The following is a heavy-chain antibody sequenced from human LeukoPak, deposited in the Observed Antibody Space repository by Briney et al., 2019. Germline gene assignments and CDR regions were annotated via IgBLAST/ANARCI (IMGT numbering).Heavy chain of an antibody. J-gene: IGHJ4*02. V-gene: IGHV3-21*01. CDR1: GFTFSSYS. Sequence: GGSLRLSCAASGFTFSSYSMNWVRQAPGKGLEWVSSISSSSSYIYHADSVKGRFTISRDNSKNTLYLQMNSLRAEDTAGYYCARDYYDSSGTSFDYWGQGTLVTVSS. CDR2: ISSSSSYI. D-gene: IGHD3-22*01. CDR3: ARDYYDSSGTSFDY.